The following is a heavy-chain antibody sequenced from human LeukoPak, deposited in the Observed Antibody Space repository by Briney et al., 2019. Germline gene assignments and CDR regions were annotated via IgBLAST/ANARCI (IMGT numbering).Heavy chain of an antibody. Sequence: TSETLSLTCAVYGGSFSGYYWSWIRQPPGKGLEWIGYIYYSGSTNYNPSLKSRVTISVDTSKNQFSLKLSSVTAADTAVYYCARKDTAMVFDYWGQGTLVTVSS. CDR2: IYYSGST. J-gene: IGHJ4*02. D-gene: IGHD5-18*01. V-gene: IGHV4-59*01. CDR1: GGSFSGYY. CDR3: ARKDTAMVFDY.